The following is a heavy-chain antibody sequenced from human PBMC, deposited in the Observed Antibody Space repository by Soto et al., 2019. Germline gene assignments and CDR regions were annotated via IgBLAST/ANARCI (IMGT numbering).Heavy chain of an antibody. Sequence: GSLRLSCAASGFTFSSYGMHWVRQAPGKGLEGVAVISYDGSNKYYADSVKGRFTISRDNSKNTLYLQMNSLRAEDTAVYYCAKGADSYCSGGSCYSLPLLGYWGQGTLVTVSS. CDR3: AKGADSYCSGGSCYSLPLLGY. J-gene: IGHJ4*02. CDR1: GFTFSSYG. D-gene: IGHD2-15*01. CDR2: ISYDGSNK. V-gene: IGHV3-30*18.